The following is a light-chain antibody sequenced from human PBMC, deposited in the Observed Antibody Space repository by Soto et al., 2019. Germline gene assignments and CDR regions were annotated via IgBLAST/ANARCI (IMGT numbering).Light chain of an antibody. CDR2: WAS. CDR3: QQYYSNPELT. CDR1: QMLLYTSNNKNY. J-gene: IGKJ4*01. Sequence: IVMTQSPDSLAVSLGERATINFKSIQMLLYTSNNKNYLAWYQQRPGQPPKLLIYWASTRESGVPDRFSGSGSGTDFTLTISSLQAEDVAVYYCQQYYSNPELTFGGGTKVDI. V-gene: IGKV4-1*01.